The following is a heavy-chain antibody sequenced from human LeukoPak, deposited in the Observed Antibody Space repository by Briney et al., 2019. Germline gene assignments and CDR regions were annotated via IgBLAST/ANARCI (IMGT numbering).Heavy chain of an antibody. CDR3: ARDDILTGYPTPFDY. J-gene: IGHJ4*02. CDR2: ISSSSSTI. CDR1: GFTFSSYS. D-gene: IGHD3-9*01. Sequence: QPGGSLRLSCAASGFTFSSYSMNWVRQAPGKGLEWVSYISSSSSTIYYADSVKGRFTISRDNAKNSLYLQMNSLRAEDTAVYYCARDDILTGYPTPFDYWGQGTLVTVSS. V-gene: IGHV3-48*04.